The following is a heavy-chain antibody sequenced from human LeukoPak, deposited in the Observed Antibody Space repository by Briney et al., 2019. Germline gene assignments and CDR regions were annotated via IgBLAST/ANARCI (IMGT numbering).Heavy chain of an antibody. Sequence: GGSLRLSCAASEFTFSSSGMHWVRQAPGKGLEWVAMISFDGSKRYYGDSVKGRFNISRDKSESTLYLQMNSLRAEDTAVYFCAKSMGAVGDFWGQGTLVTVSA. J-gene: IGHJ4*02. CDR3: AKSMGAVGDF. D-gene: IGHD2-8*01. CDR1: EFTFSSSG. CDR2: ISFDGSKR. V-gene: IGHV3-30*18.